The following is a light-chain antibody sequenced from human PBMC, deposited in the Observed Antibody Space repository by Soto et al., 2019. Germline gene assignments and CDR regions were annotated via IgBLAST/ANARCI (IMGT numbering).Light chain of an antibody. CDR3: QHYNSYSEA. CDR2: AAS. Sequence: DIQLTQSPSSLSPSIGESVTITCRASQVISTSLAWYQVKPGKAPKLLIYAASTLESGVPSRFSATVSGTEFTLTISSLQPDDFATYYCQHYNSYSEAFGQGTKVDNK. CDR1: QVISTS. V-gene: IGKV1-9*01. J-gene: IGKJ1*01.